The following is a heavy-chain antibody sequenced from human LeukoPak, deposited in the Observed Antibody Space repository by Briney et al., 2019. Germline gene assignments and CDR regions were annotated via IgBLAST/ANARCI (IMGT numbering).Heavy chain of an antibody. CDR1: GYTSTSYG. CDR2: ISAYNGNT. V-gene: IGHV1-18*01. J-gene: IGHJ4*02. D-gene: IGHD4-23*01. Sequence: ASVKVSCKASGYTSTSYGISWVRQAPGQGLEWMGWISAYNGNTNYAQKLQGRVTMTTDTSTSTAYMELRSLRSDDTAVYYCARDDYGGNPDEYWGQGTLVTVSS. CDR3: ARDDYGGNPDEY.